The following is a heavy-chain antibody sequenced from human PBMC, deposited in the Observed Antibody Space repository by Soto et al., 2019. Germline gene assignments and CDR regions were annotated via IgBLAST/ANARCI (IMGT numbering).Heavy chain of an antibody. CDR1: GYTFTSYG. Sequence: ASVKVSCKSSGYTFTSYGISWVRQAPGQGLEWMGWISAYNGNTNYAQKLQGRVTMTTDTSTSTAYMELRSLRSDDTAVYYCGSVLGYCGGGGGGGGLDPWGQGPLVTVS. D-gene: IGHD2-21*01. V-gene: IGHV1-18*01. CDR3: GSVLGYCGGGGGGGGLDP. J-gene: IGHJ5*02. CDR2: ISAYNGNT.